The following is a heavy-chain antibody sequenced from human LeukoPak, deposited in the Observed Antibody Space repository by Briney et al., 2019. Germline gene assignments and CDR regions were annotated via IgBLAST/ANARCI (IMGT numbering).Heavy chain of an antibody. CDR1: GGSISSGGYS. D-gene: IGHD3-9*01. Sequence: SQTLSLTCAVSGGSISSGGYSWSWIRQPPGKGLEWIGYIYHSGSTYYNPSLKSRVTISVDRSKNQFSLKLSSVTAADTAVYYCARGHVLRYFVGIWGQGTLVTVSS. CDR2: IYHSGST. V-gene: IGHV4-30-2*01. J-gene: IGHJ4*02. CDR3: ARGHVLRYFVGI.